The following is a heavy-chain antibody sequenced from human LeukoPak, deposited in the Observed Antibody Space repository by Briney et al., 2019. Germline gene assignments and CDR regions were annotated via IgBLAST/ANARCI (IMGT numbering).Heavy chain of an antibody. CDR1: GYTFTGYY. J-gene: IGHJ4*02. D-gene: IGHD3-10*01. V-gene: IGHV1-2*02. CDR3: ARVGAITMVRGEFDY. Sequence: ASVKVSCKASGYTFTGYYMHWVRQAPGQGLEWMGWINPNSGGTNYAQKFQGRVTMTRDTSISTAYMELSRLRSDDTAVYYCARVGAITMVRGEFDYWGQGTLVTVSS. CDR2: INPNSGGT.